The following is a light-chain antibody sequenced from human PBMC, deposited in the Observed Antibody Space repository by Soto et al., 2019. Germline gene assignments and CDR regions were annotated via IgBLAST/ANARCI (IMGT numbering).Light chain of an antibody. CDR2: GAS. V-gene: IGKV3-20*01. J-gene: IGKJ5*01. CDR3: QQYGSSPIT. CDR1: QSVSSSY. Sequence: EIVLTHSPCTLSLSPRERATLSCRTSQSVSSSYLAWYQQKNGQAPRLLIYGASSRATGIPDRFSGSGYGTDFNLTISRLETEDFAVYYCQQYGSSPITFGQGTRLEIK.